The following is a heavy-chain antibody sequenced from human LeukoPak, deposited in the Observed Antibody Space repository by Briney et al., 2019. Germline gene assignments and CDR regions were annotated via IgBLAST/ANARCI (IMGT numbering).Heavy chain of an antibody. V-gene: IGHV3-30-3*01. J-gene: IGHJ3*02. D-gene: IGHD3-3*01. CDR2: ISYDGSNK. CDR3: ARLESGYSVGDAFDI. CDR1: GFTFTYE. Sequence: GGSLRLSCAASGFTFTYEMSWVRQPPGKGLEWVAVISYDGSNKYYADSVKGRFTISRDNSKNTLYLQMNSLRAEDTAVYYCARLESGYSVGDAFDIWGQGTMVTVSS.